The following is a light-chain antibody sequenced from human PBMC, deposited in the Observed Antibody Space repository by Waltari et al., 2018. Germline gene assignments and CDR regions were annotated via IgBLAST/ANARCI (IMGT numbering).Light chain of an antibody. Sequence: DIVMTQSPDSLVVSLGESATINCKSSQSVLYSSNNKNYLAWYQQKPGQPPKLFIYWGSTRDTGVPDGFSGSGSGTDFTLTISSLQAEDVAVYYCQQHYSTPWTFGQGTKVEIK. V-gene: IGKV4-1*01. J-gene: IGKJ1*01. CDR1: QSVLYSSNNKNY. CDR2: WGS. CDR3: QQHYSTPWT.